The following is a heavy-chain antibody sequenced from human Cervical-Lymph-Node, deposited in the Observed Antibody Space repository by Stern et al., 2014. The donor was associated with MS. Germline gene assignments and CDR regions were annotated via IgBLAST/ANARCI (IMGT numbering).Heavy chain of an antibody. D-gene: IGHD2-2*02. V-gene: IGHV4-34*01. J-gene: IGHJ5*02. CDR3: ARTRRHCSSTSCYIRWFDP. CDR2: VDHSGTP. Sequence: QVQLQQWGAGLLKPSETLSLTCGVYGGFFSGYYWSWIRQPPGKGLEWIGEVDHSGTPNYIPSLKSRIIISVDTSKNQFSLNLRSVTAADTAVYYCARTRRHCSSTSCYIRWFDPWGQGTVVTVSS. CDR1: GGFFSGYY.